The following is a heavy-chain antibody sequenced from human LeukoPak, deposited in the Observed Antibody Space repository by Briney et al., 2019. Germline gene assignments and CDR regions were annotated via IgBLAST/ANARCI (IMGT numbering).Heavy chain of an antibody. D-gene: IGHD3-3*01. V-gene: IGHV6-1*01. CDR3: TAGYYDWFDP. Sequence: SQTLSLTCAISGDSVSSKSTAWNWISQSPSRGLEWLGKTYYRSKWDNDYAESVKSRITITPDTSKNQFSLQLNSVTPEDTAIYYCTAGYYDWFDPWGQGTLVTVSS. CDR2: TYYRSKWDN. CDR1: GDSVSSKSTA. J-gene: IGHJ5*02.